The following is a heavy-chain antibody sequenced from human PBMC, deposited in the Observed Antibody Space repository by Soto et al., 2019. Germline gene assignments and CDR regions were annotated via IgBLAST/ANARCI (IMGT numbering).Heavy chain of an antibody. CDR1: GGSISSYY. J-gene: IGHJ6*03. V-gene: IGHV4-59*01. CDR3: ARDPRHDYGDFNRYYYYMDV. D-gene: IGHD4-17*01. CDR2: IYYSGST. Sequence: SETLSLTCTVSGGSISSYYWSWIRQPPGKGLEWIGYIYYSGSTNYNPSLKSRVTISVDTSKNQFSLKLSSVTAADTAVYYCARDPRHDYGDFNRYYYYMDVWGKGTTVTVSS.